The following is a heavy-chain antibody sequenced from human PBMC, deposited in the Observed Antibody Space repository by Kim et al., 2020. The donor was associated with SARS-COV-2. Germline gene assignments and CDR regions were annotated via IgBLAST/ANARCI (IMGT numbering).Heavy chain of an antibody. CDR3: AKELFTIETGWAAMDV. CDR2: ISGSGGST. V-gene: IGHV3-23*01. D-gene: IGHD3-9*01. J-gene: IGHJ6*02. Sequence: GGSLRLSCAASGFTFSSYAMSWVRQAPGKGLEWVSAISGSGGSTYYADSVKGRFTISRDNSKNTLYLQMNSLRAEDTAVYYCAKELFTIETGWAAMDVWGQGTTVTVSS. CDR1: GFTFSSYA.